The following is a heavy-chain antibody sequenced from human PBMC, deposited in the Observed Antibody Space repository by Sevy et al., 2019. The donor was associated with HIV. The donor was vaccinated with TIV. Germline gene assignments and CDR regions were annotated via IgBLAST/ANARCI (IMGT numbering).Heavy chain of an antibody. CDR1: AFSFRSYW. V-gene: IGHV3-7*01. CDR3: ARDSKGGLDV. D-gene: IGHD4-4*01. Sequence: GGSLRLSCTASAFSFRSYWMTWVRQAPGMGLEWVANIKLDGDEKYYVESLKGRFTISRDNVKNSLYLQMNNLRAEDTAVYYCARDSKGGLDVWGQGTMVTVSS. CDR2: IKLDGDEK. J-gene: IGHJ6*02.